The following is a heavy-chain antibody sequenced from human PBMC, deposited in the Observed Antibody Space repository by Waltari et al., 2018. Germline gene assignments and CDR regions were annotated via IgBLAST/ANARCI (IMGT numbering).Heavy chain of an antibody. J-gene: IGHJ4*02. CDR3: ARDRDYFDY. V-gene: IGHV3-30*04. CDR1: GFTFSSYG. Sequence: QVQLVESGGGVVQPGRSLRLSCAASGFTFSSYGMHWVRQAPGKGLEGVALISYDGNHKFYADSVKGRFTISRDNSQNTLYLQMDSLRTDDAAVYYCARDRDYFDYWGQGTLVTVSS. CDR2: ISYDGNHK.